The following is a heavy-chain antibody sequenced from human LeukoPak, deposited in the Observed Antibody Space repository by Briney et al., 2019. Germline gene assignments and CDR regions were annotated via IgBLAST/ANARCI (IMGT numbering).Heavy chain of an antibody. CDR2: ISGSGGST. J-gene: IGHJ4*02. D-gene: IGHD6-19*01. CDR3: ARFSVAEDY. V-gene: IGHV3-23*01. CDR1: GFTFSTYA. Sequence: PGGSLRLSCAASGFTFSTYAMGWVRQAPGKGLEWVSAISGSGGSTYYADSVKGRFTISRDNSKNTLYLQMNSLRAEDTAVYYCARFSVAEDYWGQGTLVTVSS.